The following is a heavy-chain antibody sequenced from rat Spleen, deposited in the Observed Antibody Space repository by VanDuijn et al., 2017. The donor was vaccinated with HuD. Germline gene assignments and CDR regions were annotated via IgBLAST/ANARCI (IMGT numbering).Heavy chain of an antibody. V-gene: IGHV2-1*01. J-gene: IGHJ2*01. D-gene: IGHD1-11*01. CDR2: T. Sequence: TYYNSTLKSRLSISRDTSKSQVFLKMNSLQTEDTAIYFCTRVNYGGYYFDYWGQGVLVTVSS. CDR3: TRVNYGGYYFDY.